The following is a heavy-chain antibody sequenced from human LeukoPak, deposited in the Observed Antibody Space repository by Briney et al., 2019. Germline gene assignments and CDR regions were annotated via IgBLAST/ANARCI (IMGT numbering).Heavy chain of an antibody. CDR1: GYTFTSYD. J-gene: IGHJ4*02. V-gene: IGHV1-8*03. Sequence: ASVKVSCKASGYTFTSYDINWVRQATGQGLEWMGWMNPNSGNTGYAQKFQGRVTITRNTSISTAYMELSSLRSDDTAVYYCARMAAGTDYFDYWGQGTLVTVSS. D-gene: IGHD6-13*01. CDR3: ARMAAGTDYFDY. CDR2: MNPNSGNT.